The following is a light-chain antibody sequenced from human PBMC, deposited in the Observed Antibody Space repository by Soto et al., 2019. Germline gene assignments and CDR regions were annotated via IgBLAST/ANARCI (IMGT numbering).Light chain of an antibody. CDR1: QGISNF. J-gene: IGKJ2*01. V-gene: IGKV1-27*01. CDR3: QTYDNAPYT. Sequence: DIQMTQSPSSLSASVGDRVTITCRASQGISNFLAWYQQKPGKVPKLLIYAASTLQSGVPSRFSGSRSGTDFNLTIRSLQPEDVEPYYCQTYDNAPYTFGQGTKLEIK. CDR2: AAS.